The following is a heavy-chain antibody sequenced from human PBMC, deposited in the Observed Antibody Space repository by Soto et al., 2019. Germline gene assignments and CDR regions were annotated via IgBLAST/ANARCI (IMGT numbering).Heavy chain of an antibody. D-gene: IGHD3-9*01. CDR3: ARDHYDILTGYYKGPCYGMDA. Sequence: GGSLRLSCAASGFTFSSYSMNWVRQAPGKGLEWVSSISSSSSYIYYADSVKGRFTISRDNAKNSLYLQMNSLRAEDTAVYYCARDHYDILTGYYKGPCYGMDAWGQGTTVTVSS. CDR2: ISSSSSYI. J-gene: IGHJ6*02. V-gene: IGHV3-21*01. CDR1: GFTFSSYS.